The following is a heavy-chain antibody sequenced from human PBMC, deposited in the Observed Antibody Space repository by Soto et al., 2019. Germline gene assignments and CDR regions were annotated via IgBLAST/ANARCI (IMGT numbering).Heavy chain of an antibody. CDR3: VKDRMNHNSVWDPFDS. CDR2: VGGGGDDT. V-gene: IGHV3-23*01. J-gene: IGHJ3*02. CDR1: VFTFSHFA. Sequence: GSLRRSCAFSVFTFSHFAMRWFLQGHCRGLEWVSSVGGGGDDTYYADSVKGRFIISRDNSKSTLSLRLNGLRAEDTAVYYCVKDRMNHNSVWDPFDSLGQGTMVTVSS. D-gene: IGHD1-26*01.